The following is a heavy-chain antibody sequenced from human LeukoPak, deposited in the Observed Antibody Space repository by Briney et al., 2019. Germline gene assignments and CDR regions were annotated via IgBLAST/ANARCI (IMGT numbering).Heavy chain of an antibody. CDR3: ARNWWLDT. Sequence: QTGGSLRLSCSASRFTFSTYAMGWVRQSPGKGLEWVSVINTSGGGTYYTESVQGRFIISRDNTKDTLYLQMNSLRVEDTAVYYCARNWWLDTWGQGTLVTVSS. D-gene: IGHD2-15*01. V-gene: IGHV3-23*01. CDR2: INTSGGGT. CDR1: RFTFSTYA. J-gene: IGHJ5*02.